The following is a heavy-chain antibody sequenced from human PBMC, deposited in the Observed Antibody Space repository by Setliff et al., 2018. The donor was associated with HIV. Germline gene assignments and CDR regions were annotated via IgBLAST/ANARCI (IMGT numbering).Heavy chain of an antibody. Sequence: ASVKVSCKASGYTFTSYYMHWVRQAPGQGLQWMGVINPSGGLTDYPQKFQGRVTMTTDTSTNTIYIQLSSLTSEDTALYYCATGHYGSDSYYSIDHWGQGTLVTVSS. J-gene: IGHJ4*02. V-gene: IGHV1-46*01. CDR3: ATGHYGSDSYYSIDH. CDR1: GYTFTSYY. D-gene: IGHD3-10*01. CDR2: INPSGGLT.